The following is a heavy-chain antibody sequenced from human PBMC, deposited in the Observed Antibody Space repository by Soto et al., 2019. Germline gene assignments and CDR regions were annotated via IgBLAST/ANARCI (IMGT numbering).Heavy chain of an antibody. D-gene: IGHD3-10*01. CDR2: IYYRGST. CDR3: ARHNYGSGSTYFDY. J-gene: IGHJ4*02. Sequence: QVQLQESGPGLVKPSETLSLTCTVSGGSISSYYWSWIRQPPGKGLEWIGYIYYRGSTNYNPSLKRRVTISVDTAKNQFCLKLNSMTAADTAVYYCARHNYGSGSTYFDYWGQGTLVTVSS. CDR1: GGSISSYY. V-gene: IGHV4-59*08.